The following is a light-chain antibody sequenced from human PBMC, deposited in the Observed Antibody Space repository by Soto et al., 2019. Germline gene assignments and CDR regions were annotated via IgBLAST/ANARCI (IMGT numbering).Light chain of an antibody. J-gene: IGKJ4*01. CDR2: KAS. V-gene: IGKV1-5*03. CDR3: LQYNSYPT. Sequence: DIQMTQSPSTLSASVGDRVTITCRASQSISSWLAWYQQKPGKAPKFLIYKASSFVSGVPSRLSVSGSGTDVTLTMSMLQPDDFAYYNCLQYNSYPTFGGGTVVEFK. CDR1: QSISSW.